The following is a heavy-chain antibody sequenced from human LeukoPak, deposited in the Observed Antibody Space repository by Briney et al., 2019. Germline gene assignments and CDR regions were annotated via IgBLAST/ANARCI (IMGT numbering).Heavy chain of an antibody. V-gene: IGHV3-33*06. CDR2: IWYDGSYK. D-gene: IGHD6-13*01. J-gene: IGHJ4*02. CDR3: AKGVSSSWYGGINS. CDR1: GYTFSSHG. Sequence: GRSLRLSCAASGYTFSSHGMHWVRQAPGKGLEWVAIIWYDGSYKYYADSVKGRFTISRDNSKNTVYLQMNSLRAEDTAVYFCAKGVSSSWYGGINSWGQGTLVTVSS.